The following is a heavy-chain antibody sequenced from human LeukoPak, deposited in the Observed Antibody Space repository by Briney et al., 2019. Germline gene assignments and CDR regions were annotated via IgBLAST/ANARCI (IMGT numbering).Heavy chain of an antibody. CDR1: GGSFSGYY. Sequence: LDTLSLTCAVYGGSFSGYYWSWIRQPPGKGLEWIGEINHSGSTTYNPSLKSRVTISVDTSKNQFSLKLSSVTAADTAVYYCARVGYYYGSGSYSSDAFDIWGQGTMVTVSS. V-gene: IGHV4-34*01. J-gene: IGHJ3*02. CDR3: ARVGYYYGSGSYSSDAFDI. D-gene: IGHD3-10*01. CDR2: INHSGST.